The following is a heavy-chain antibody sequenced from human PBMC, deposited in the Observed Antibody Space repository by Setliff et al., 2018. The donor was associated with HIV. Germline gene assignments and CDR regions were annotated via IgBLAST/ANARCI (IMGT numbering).Heavy chain of an antibody. CDR3: ARGGRLLAGYSDRWDYYYMAV. CDR1: GGSFTDIGGSFTDYY. D-gene: IGHD6-13*01. V-gene: IGHV4-34*01. Sequence: PSETLSLTCAVFGGSFTDIGGSFTDYYWIWIRQPPGKGLEWIGEINHSGSPHYNPSLKSRFTISVDTSKNQFALKVNAVTAADTAVYYCARGGRLLAGYSDRWDYYYMAVWGQGTTVTVSS. CDR2: INHSGSP. J-gene: IGHJ6*03.